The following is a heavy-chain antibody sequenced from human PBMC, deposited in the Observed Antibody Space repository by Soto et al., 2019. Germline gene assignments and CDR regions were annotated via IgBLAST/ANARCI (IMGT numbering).Heavy chain of an antibody. J-gene: IGHJ5*02. V-gene: IGHV1-69*02. Sequence: QVQLVQSGAEVKKPGSSVKVSCKASGGTFSSYTISWVRQAPGQGLEWMGRIIPILGIANYAQKFQGRVTXTXDXXTSTAYRELSSLRSEDTAVYYCARVKVVTSEWFDPWGQGTLVTVSS. CDR3: ARVKVVTSEWFDP. D-gene: IGHD2-21*02. CDR2: IIPILGIA. CDR1: GGTFSSYT.